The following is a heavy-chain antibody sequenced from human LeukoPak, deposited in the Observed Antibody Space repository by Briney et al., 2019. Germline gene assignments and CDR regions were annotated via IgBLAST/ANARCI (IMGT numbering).Heavy chain of an antibody. CDR3: ARDPPDCSGGSCYPQGWFDP. CDR2: INPSGGST. CDR1: GYTFTSYY. Sequence: ASVKVSCKASGYTFTSYYMHWVRQAPGQGLEWMGIINPSGGSTSYAQKFQGRVTMTRDTSTSTVYMDLSSLRSEDTAVYYCARDPPDCSGGSCYPQGWFDPWGQGTLVTVSS. D-gene: IGHD2-15*01. J-gene: IGHJ5*02. V-gene: IGHV1-46*01.